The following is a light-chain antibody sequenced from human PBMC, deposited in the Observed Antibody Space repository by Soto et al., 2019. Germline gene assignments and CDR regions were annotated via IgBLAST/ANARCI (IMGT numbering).Light chain of an antibody. CDR2: EVS. J-gene: IGLJ1*01. Sequence: QSALTQPASVSGAPGQSITISCTGTSIDVGGYNYGSGYQQHPGKAPKLMIYEVSNRPSGVYHRFSGSNSGNTASLTISGLQAEDEADYYCSSYSSSSTPVFGTGTKLTVL. CDR3: SSYSSSSTPV. CDR1: SIDVGGYNY. V-gene: IGLV2-14*01.